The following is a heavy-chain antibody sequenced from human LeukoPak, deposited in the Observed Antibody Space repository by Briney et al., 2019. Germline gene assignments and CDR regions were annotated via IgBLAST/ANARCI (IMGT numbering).Heavy chain of an antibody. CDR2: IRSKANSYAT. CDR3: AKGDYGDYVRLFDY. CDR1: GFTFSGSA. D-gene: IGHD4-17*01. Sequence: GGSLRLSCAASGFTFSGSAMHWVRQASGKGLEWVGRIRSKANSYATAYAASVKGRFTISRDDSKNTLYLQMNSLRAEDTAIYYCAKGDYGDYVRLFDYWGQGTLVTASS. J-gene: IGHJ4*02. V-gene: IGHV3-73*01.